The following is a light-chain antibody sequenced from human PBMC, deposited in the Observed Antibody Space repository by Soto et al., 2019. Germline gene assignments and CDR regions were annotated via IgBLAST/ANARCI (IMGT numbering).Light chain of an antibody. CDR1: SSYVGAYRF. Sequence: QSVLTQPASVSGSPGQSIAISCTGTSSYVGAYRFVSWYQQHPGRAPKLMIYDVSNRPSGVSDRFSGSTSGNTASLTISGLQAEDEADYYCSSFTSSDTYVFGTGTKVTVL. J-gene: IGLJ1*01. V-gene: IGLV2-14*03. CDR2: DVS. CDR3: SSFTSSDTYV.